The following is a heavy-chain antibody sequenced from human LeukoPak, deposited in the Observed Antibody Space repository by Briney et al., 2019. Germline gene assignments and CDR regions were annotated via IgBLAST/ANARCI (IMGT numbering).Heavy chain of an antibody. V-gene: IGHV3-23*01. J-gene: IGHJ6*03. CDR2: ISGSGGST. Sequence: GGSLSLSCAASGFTFSRYAMSWVRQAPGKGLEWVSAISGSGGSTYYADSVKGRFTISRDNSKNTLYLQMNSLRAEDTAVYYCAKDAVTIFGVVPSYYYMDVWGKGTTVTVSS. CDR1: GFTFSRYA. CDR3: AKDAVTIFGVVPSYYYMDV. D-gene: IGHD3-3*01.